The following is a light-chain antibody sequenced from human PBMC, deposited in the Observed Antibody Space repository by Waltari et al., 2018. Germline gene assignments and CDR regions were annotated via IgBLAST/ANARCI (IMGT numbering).Light chain of an antibody. CDR3: QQSFISPWT. J-gene: IGKJ1*01. V-gene: IGKV1-39*01. CDR2: AAS. CDR1: QSIATY. Sequence: DIQLTQSPSSLSASVGDRVTITCRASQSIATYLNWYQEKPGKVPKLLIFAASSLQSGVPSRFSGSGSGTGFTLSISSLQPEDFATYYCQQSFISPWTFGQGTKVEIK.